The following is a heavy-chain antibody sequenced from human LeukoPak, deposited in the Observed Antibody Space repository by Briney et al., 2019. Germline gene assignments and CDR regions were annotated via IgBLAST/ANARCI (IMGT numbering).Heavy chain of an antibody. Sequence: PGGSLRLSCATSGFTFSSSAMSWVRQPPGKGRAWVSTISGSGGGTYYADSVKGRFTISRDNSKNTLYLQMNSLRAEDTAVYYCAKDLNIVVVTAPDYWGQGTLVTVSS. CDR3: AKDLNIVVVTAPDY. CDR1: GFTFSSSA. J-gene: IGHJ4*02. CDR2: ISGSGGGT. V-gene: IGHV3-23*01. D-gene: IGHD2-21*02.